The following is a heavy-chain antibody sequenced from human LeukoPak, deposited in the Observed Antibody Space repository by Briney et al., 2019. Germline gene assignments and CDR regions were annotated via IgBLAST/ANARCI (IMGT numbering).Heavy chain of an antibody. CDR3: ARSPSGWYGDY. CDR1: GYTFTYYY. CDR2: INPNSGGT. D-gene: IGHD6-19*01. V-gene: IGHV1-2*06. J-gene: IGHJ4*02. Sequence: ASVKVSCKASGYTFTYYYMHWVRQAPGQGLEWMGRINPNSGGTSSARKFQGRVTVTRDTSISTVYMELSRLTSDDTAVYYCARSPSGWYGDYWGQGTLVTVSS.